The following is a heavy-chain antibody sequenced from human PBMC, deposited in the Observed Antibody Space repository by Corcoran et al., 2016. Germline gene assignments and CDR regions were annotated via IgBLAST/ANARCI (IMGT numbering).Heavy chain of an antibody. J-gene: IGHJ5*02. Sequence: EVQLVQSGAEVKKPGESLKIYCKGSGYSFTSYWIGWVRQMPGKGLEWMGIIYPGDSDTRYSPSFQGQVTISTDKSISTAYLQWSSLMASDTAMDYGAIVMMDGYNFNPREPTRSGTRRYNWFDPWGQGTLVTVSS. CDR2: IYPGDSDT. V-gene: IGHV5-51*01. CDR1: GYSFTSYW. CDR3: AIVMMDGYNFNPREPTRSGTRRYNWFDP. D-gene: IGHD5-12*01.